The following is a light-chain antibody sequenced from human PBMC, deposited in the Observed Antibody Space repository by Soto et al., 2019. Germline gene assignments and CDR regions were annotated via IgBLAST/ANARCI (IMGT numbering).Light chain of an antibody. CDR2: GAS. CDR1: QSISSN. J-gene: IGKJ5*01. Sequence: EIVMTQSPATLSVSPGERATLSCWASQSISSNLAWYQQKPGQAPRLLIYGASTRATGIPARFSGSGSGTEFTLTISSLQSEDFAVYYCQQYNDWSPITFGQGTRLEIK. V-gene: IGKV3D-15*01. CDR3: QQYNDWSPIT.